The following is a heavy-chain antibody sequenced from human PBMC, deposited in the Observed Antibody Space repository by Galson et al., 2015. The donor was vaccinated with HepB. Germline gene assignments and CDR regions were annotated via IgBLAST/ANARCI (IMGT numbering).Heavy chain of an antibody. V-gene: IGHV1-8*01. CDR1: GYTFTSYD. CDR2: MNPNSGNT. CDR3: ARGGGGDYPYYYYYYMDV. D-gene: IGHD4-17*01. Sequence: SVKVSCKASGYTFTSYDINWVRQATGQGLEWMGWMNPNSGNTGYAQKFQGRVTMTRNTSISTAYMELSSLRSEDTAVYYCARGGGGDYPYYYYYYMDVWGKGTTVTVSS. J-gene: IGHJ6*03.